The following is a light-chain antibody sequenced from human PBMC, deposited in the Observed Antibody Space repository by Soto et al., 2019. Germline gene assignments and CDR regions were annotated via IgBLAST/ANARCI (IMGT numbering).Light chain of an antibody. CDR3: SSYTSSSTYV. Sequence: QSVLTQPASVSGSPVQSIAISCTGTSSDVGGYNYVSWYQQHPGKAPKLMVYDVSNRPSGVSNRFSGSKSGNTASLTISGLQAEDEADYYCSSYTSSSTYVFGTGTKATVL. CDR1: SSDVGGYNY. V-gene: IGLV2-14*01. J-gene: IGLJ1*01. CDR2: DVS.